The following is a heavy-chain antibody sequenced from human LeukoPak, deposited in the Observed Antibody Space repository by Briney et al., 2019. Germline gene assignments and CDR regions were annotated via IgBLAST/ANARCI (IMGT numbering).Heavy chain of an antibody. V-gene: IGHV1-69*04. CDR2: IIPIHGIA. CDR1: GGTFSSYA. CDR3: ARDRGLHPALGLGSLPNDAFDI. J-gene: IGHJ3*02. Sequence: GASVKVSCKASGGTFSSYAISWVRQAPGQGLEWMGRIIPIHGIANYAQKFQGRVTITADKSTSTAYMELSSLRSEDTALYYCARDRGLHPALGLGSLPNDAFDIWGQGTMVTVSS. D-gene: IGHD3-10*01.